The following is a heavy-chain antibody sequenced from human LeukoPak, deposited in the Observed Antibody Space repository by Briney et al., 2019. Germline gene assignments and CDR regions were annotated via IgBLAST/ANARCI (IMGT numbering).Heavy chain of an antibody. CDR1: GYTFTSYD. Sequence: GASVKDSCKASGYTFTSYDINWVRQATGQGLEWMGWMYPNSGNTGYAQKFQGRVTMTRNTSISTAYMELSSLRSEGTAVYYCARGKRGATIVVHYWGQGTLVTVSS. CDR3: ARGKRGATIVVHY. CDR2: MYPNSGNT. D-gene: IGHD5-12*01. J-gene: IGHJ4*02. V-gene: IGHV1-8*01.